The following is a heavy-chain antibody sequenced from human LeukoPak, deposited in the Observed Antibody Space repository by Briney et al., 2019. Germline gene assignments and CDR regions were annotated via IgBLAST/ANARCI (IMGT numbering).Heavy chain of an antibody. J-gene: IGHJ4*02. Sequence: SETLSLTCTVSGGSISSYYWSWIRQPPGKGLEWIGYIYYSGSTNYNPSLKSRVTISVDTSKNQFSLKLSSVTAADTAVYYCARVSMVRGVSDYWGQGTLVTVSS. CDR3: ARVSMVRGVSDY. CDR2: IYYSGST. V-gene: IGHV4-59*01. D-gene: IGHD3-10*01. CDR1: GGSISSYY.